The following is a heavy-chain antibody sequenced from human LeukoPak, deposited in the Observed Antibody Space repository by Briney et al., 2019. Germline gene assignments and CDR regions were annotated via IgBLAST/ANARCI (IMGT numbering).Heavy chain of an antibody. D-gene: IGHD3-10*01. Sequence: LEWIGYIYYTGSTNYNPSLKSRLTISVDTSKNQFSLKLSSVTAADTAVYYCARRGGSGRSFDYWGQGTLVTVSS. CDR3: ARRGGSGRSFDY. V-gene: IGHV4-59*01. J-gene: IGHJ4*02. CDR2: IYYTGST.